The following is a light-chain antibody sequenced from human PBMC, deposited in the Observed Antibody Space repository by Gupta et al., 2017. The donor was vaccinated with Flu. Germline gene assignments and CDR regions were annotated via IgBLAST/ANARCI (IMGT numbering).Light chain of an antibody. V-gene: IGKV1-5*03. CDR1: QSISRL. J-gene: IGKJ2*01. Sequence: DIQMTQFPSTLSAFVGDRVTITCRASQSISRLLAWYQQKPGKAPKILIYKTSSLKSGVPSRFSGSGSGTAFTLTINSLQPDDSATHYCQFQHTFGQGTKLEIK. CDR3: QFQHT. CDR2: KTS.